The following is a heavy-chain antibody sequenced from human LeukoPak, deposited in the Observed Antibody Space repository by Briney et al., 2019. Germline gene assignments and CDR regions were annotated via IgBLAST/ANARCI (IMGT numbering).Heavy chain of an antibody. CDR3: ARAADYYYYMDV. Sequence: SGGSLRLSCAASGLIVNNNFMNWVRQAPGKGLEWVSVIYSGSTKYYADSVKGRFTISRDESKNTLYLQMNSLRAEDTALYYCARAADYYYYMDVWGKGTTVTVSS. J-gene: IGHJ6*03. V-gene: IGHV3-66*02. D-gene: IGHD2-15*01. CDR1: GLIVNNNF. CDR2: IYSGSTK.